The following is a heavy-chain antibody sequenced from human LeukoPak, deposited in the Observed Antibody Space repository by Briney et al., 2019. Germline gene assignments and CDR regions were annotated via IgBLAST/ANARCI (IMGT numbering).Heavy chain of an antibody. D-gene: IGHD5-18*01. CDR3: LVDTAMVTGEGFDY. Sequence: GASVKVSCKASGGTFSSYAISWVRQAPGQGLEWMGRIIPIFGTANYAQKFQGRVTITTDESTSTAYMELSSLRSEDTAVYYCLVDTAMVTGEGFDYWSQGTLVTVSS. V-gene: IGHV1-69*05. CDR2: IIPIFGTA. CDR1: GGTFSSYA. J-gene: IGHJ4*02.